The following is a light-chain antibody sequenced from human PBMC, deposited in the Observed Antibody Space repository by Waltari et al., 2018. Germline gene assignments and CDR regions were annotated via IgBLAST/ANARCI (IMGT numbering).Light chain of an antibody. CDR3: QKYDRLPAT. Sequence: IVLTQSPGTLSLSPGERATLSCRASQSVSRFLAWYQQKPGQAPRLLISGASSSATGIPDTFSGSGSGTDFSLTISRLEPEDSAVYYCQKYDRLPATFGQGTRVEIK. CDR2: GAS. V-gene: IGKV3-20*01. CDR1: QSVSRF. J-gene: IGKJ1*01.